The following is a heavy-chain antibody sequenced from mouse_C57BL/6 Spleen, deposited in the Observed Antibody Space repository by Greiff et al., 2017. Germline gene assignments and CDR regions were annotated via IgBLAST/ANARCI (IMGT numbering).Heavy chain of an antibody. V-gene: IGHV1-7*01. CDR1: GYTFTSYW. J-gene: IGHJ2*01. CDR2: INPSSGYT. Sequence: VQLQQSGAELAKPGASVKLSCKASGYTFTSYWMHWVKQRPGQGLEWIGYINPSSGYTKYNQKFKDKATLTVDKSSSTAYLQLSSLTYEDSAVYYCARKTTVFGDWGQGTTLTVAS. CDR3: ARKTTVFGD. D-gene: IGHD1-1*01.